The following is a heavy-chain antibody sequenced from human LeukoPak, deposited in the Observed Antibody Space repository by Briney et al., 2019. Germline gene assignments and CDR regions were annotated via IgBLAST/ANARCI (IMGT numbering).Heavy chain of an antibody. CDR2: IYSGGST. D-gene: IGHD6-19*01. Sequence: SGGSLRLSCAASGFTVSSNYMSWVRQAPGKGLGWVSVIYSGGSTYYADSVKGRFTISRDNSKNTLYLQMNSLRAEDTAVYYCARGMAAVAGSFDYWGQGTLVTVSS. V-gene: IGHV3-53*01. CDR3: ARGMAAVAGSFDY. CDR1: GFTVSSNY. J-gene: IGHJ4*02.